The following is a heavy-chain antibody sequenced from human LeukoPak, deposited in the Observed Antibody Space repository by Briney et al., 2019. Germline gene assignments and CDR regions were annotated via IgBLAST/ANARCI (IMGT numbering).Heavy chain of an antibody. CDR1: GHTFPSYY. V-gene: IGHV1-46*01. CDR3: AIRELSIFGVVIHEKNWVDR. Sequence: ASVKVSCKASGHTFPSYYMHWVRQAPGQGLEWMGIINLSGGSTRYAKKFQGRVTMTRDTSTSTVYLELSSLRSEATTVYYCAIRELSIFGVVIHEKNWVDRWGQGTLVTVSS. CDR2: INLSGGST. D-gene: IGHD3-3*02. J-gene: IGHJ5*02.